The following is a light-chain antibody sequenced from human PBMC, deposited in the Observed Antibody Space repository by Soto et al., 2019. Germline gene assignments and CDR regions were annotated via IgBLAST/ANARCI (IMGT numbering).Light chain of an antibody. J-gene: IGKJ2*02. CDR2: AAS. CDR3: QQSYSTPGT. CDR1: QSISSY. V-gene: IGKV1-39*01. Sequence: DIQMTQSPSSLSASVGDRVTITCRASQSISSYLNWYQQKPGKAPKLLIYAASSLQSGVPSRFSGSGSVKDFTLTISSLQTEYFANYYCQQSYSTPGTFGQGTKLEIK.